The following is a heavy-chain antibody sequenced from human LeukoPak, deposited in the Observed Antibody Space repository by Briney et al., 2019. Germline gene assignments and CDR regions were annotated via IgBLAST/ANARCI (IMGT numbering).Heavy chain of an antibody. V-gene: IGHV5-51*01. D-gene: IGHD4/OR15-4a*01. CDR3: ARNYGARPGYFDS. CDR2: IYPGDSDT. Sequence: GESLKISCKGSGYSFNNYWIGWVRQMPGKGLEWMGLIYPGDSDTRYSPSFQGQVTISVDKSISTAYLQWSSLKASDTAMYYCARNYGARPGYFDSWGQGTLVTVSS. CDR1: GYSFNNYW. J-gene: IGHJ4*02.